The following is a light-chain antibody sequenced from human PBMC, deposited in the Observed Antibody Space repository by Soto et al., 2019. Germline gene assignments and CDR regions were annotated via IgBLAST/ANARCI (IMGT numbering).Light chain of an antibody. CDR2: AAS. J-gene: IGKJ2*01. CDR3: QLYGSSPPRYT. Sequence: EVVLTQSPGTLYLSPGERATLSCRAIQSVSSNYLAWYQQKRGQAPRLLVYAASARATGIPDRFSGSGSGTDFTLTISRLEPEDFAVYFCQLYGSSPPRYTFAQGTKVDIK. CDR1: QSVSSNY. V-gene: IGKV3-20*01.